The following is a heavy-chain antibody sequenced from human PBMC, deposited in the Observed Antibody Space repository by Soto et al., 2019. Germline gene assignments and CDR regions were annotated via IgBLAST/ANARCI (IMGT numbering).Heavy chain of an antibody. V-gene: IGHV4-30-2*01. D-gene: IGHD3-3*01. Sequence: QLQLQESGSGLVKPSQTLSLTWAVPGGSISSGGYSWSWIRQPPGKGLEWIGYIYHSGSTYYNPSLKSRVTISVDRSKNQFSLKLSSVTAADTPVYYCAGARRLLESAFDYWGQGTLVTVSS. CDR3: AGARRLLESAFDY. CDR1: GGSISSGGYS. J-gene: IGHJ4*02. CDR2: IYHSGST.